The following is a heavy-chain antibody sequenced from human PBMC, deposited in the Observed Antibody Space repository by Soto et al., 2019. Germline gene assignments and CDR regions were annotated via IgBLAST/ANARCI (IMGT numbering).Heavy chain of an antibody. CDR1: GGSISSYY. CDR2: FYTSGST. V-gene: IGHV4-4*07. CDR3: ARTTWITDSNFDF. D-gene: IGHD3-16*01. J-gene: IGHJ4*01. Sequence: SETLSLTCTVSGGSISSYYWNWIRQPAGKGLEWIGRFYTSGSTNYNPSLKSRVTMSVDTSKNQFSLNLTSVTAADTAVYYCARTTWITDSNFDFWGHGILVTVSS.